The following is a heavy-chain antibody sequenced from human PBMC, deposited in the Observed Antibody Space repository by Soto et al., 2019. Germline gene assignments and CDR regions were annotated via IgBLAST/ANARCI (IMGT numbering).Heavy chain of an antibody. J-gene: IGHJ6*02. Sequence: ASVKVSCKASGYSVARYFMHWVRQAPGQGLEWLGVINPSADTTTYAQKFQGRVTMTWDTSTNTVFMDVSSLRSEDTAIYYCARGGSSQVFCYYCGLDVWGQGTTVTVS. CDR2: INPSADTT. CDR3: ARGGSSQVFCYYCGLDV. CDR1: GYSVARYF. D-gene: IGHD6-13*01. V-gene: IGHV1-46*01.